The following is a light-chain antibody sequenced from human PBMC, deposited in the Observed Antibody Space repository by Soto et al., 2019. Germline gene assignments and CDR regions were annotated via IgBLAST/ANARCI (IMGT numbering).Light chain of an antibody. CDR1: QSVNSN. V-gene: IGKV3-15*01. CDR2: AAS. Sequence: EIVMTQSPATLSVSPGERATLSCRASQSVNSNLAWYQQKPGQAPRLLISAASTRATGIPARFSGSGSGTEFTLTLSRLQSEDRAVYYCQQSNNWPPWTFDQETKVAIK. CDR3: QQSNNWPPWT. J-gene: IGKJ1*01.